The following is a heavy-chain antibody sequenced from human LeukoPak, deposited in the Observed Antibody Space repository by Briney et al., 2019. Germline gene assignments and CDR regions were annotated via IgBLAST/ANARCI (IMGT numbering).Heavy chain of an antibody. J-gene: IGHJ4*02. Sequence: SVKVSCKASGGTFSSYAISWVRQAPGQGLEWMGGIIPIFGTANYAQKFQGRVTITADESTSTAYMELSSLRSEDTAVYYCARDGSSSGGLDYWGQGTLVTVSS. CDR3: ARDGSSSGGLDY. CDR1: GGTFSSYA. V-gene: IGHV1-69*13. D-gene: IGHD6-6*01. CDR2: IIPIFGTA.